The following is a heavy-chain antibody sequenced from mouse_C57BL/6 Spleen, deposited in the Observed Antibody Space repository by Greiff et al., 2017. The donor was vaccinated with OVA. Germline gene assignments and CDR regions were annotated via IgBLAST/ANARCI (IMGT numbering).Heavy chain of an antibody. CDR2: IFPGSGST. Sequence: QVQLQQSGPELVKPGASVKISCKASGYTFTDYYINWVKQRPGQGLEWIGWIFPGSGSTYYNEKFKGKATLTVDKSSSTAYMLLSSLTSEDSAVYFCARSLGLGSSRYFDVWGTGTTVTVSS. D-gene: IGHD1-1*01. CDR3: ARSLGLGSSRYFDV. CDR1: GYTFTDYY. V-gene: IGHV1-75*01. J-gene: IGHJ1*03.